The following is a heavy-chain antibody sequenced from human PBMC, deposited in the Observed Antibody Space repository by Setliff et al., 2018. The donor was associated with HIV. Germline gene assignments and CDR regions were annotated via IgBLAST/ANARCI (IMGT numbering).Heavy chain of an antibody. CDR2: IIPIFGTT. V-gene: IGHV1-69*05. Sequence: SVKVSCKSSGGTFSRYTISWVRQAPGQGLEWMGGIIPIFGTTNYAQKFQGRVTMTRDTSTSTVYMALSRLTSDDTAVYFCARDNRFDYNSGWPLDYWGQGTLVTVSS. CDR3: ARDNRFDYNSGWPLDY. CDR1: GGTFSRYT. J-gene: IGHJ4*02. D-gene: IGHD6-19*01.